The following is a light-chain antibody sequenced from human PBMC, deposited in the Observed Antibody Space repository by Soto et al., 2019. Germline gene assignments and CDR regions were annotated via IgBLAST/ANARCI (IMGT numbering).Light chain of an antibody. V-gene: IGLV2-8*01. CDR2: EVN. J-gene: IGLJ3*02. CDR3: SSYAGTTSVV. Sequence: QSALTQPPSASGSPGQSVTISCTGNSSDVGGYNYVAWYQQHPGKVPKLMIYEVNKRPSGVPDRFSGSKSGNTASLTVSGLQAEDEADYYCSSYAGTTSVVFGGGTQLTVL. CDR1: SSDVGGYNY.